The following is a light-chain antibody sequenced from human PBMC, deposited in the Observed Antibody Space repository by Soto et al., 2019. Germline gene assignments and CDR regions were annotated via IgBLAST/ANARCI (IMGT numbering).Light chain of an antibody. CDR2: DVS. CDR3: CSYTTSNTRQIV. J-gene: IGLJ1*01. Sequence: QSALTQPASVSGSPGQSITISCTGTSSDIGGYNYVSWYQQHPGKAPEFMIYDVSSRPSGVSNRFSGSKSGNTASLTISGLRAEDEADDYCCSYTTSNTRQIVFGTGTKVTVL. CDR1: SSDIGGYNY. V-gene: IGLV2-14*03.